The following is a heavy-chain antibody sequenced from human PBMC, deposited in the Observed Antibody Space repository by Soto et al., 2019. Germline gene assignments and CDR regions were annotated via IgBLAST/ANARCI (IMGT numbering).Heavy chain of an antibody. CDR3: AKNPLGGPPATYFDS. J-gene: IGHJ4*02. CDR1: GFTFVNYA. Sequence: EVQLLQSGGDLVQPGGSWRLSCAASGFTFVNYAMSWFRQAPGKGREWVSAISGRGGTTYYADSVKGRFTMSRDNSEDMLYLQMNSLRAEDTAIYYCAKNPLGGPPATYFDSWGQGTLVTVSS. V-gene: IGHV3-23*01. CDR2: ISGRGGTT. D-gene: IGHD2-15*01.